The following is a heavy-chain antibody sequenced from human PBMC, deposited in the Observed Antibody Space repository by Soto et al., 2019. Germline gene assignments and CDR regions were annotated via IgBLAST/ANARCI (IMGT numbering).Heavy chain of an antibody. CDR3: AKDTYYYSSSGYYVFDS. CDR2: IYHSGST. J-gene: IGHJ4*02. D-gene: IGHD3-22*01. V-gene: IGHV4-30-2*01. Sequence: LSLTCALSGGSISSCGYSWSWIRQTPGKGLEWIGYIYHSGSTYYNPSLKSRVTISVDRSKNQFSLKLSSVTAADTAVYYCAKDTYYYSSSGYYVFDSWGQGTLVTAPQ. CDR1: GGSISSCGYS.